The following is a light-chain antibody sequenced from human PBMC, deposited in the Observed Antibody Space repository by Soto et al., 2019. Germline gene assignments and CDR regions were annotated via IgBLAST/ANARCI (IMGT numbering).Light chain of an antibody. CDR1: QSIGGY. Sequence: DIQMTQSASSLSASVGDRVTITCRASQSIGGYLTWYQQLPGKATKLLTYAASTLQSGVPYRVSGSGSGTDVTLTISSLQPEDFATYYCQQLESYPSTFGGGTKVDIK. CDR3: QQLESYPST. J-gene: IGKJ4*01. CDR2: AAS. V-gene: IGKV1-39*01.